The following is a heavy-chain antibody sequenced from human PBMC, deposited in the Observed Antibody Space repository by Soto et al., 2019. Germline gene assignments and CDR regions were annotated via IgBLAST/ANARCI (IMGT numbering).Heavy chain of an antibody. Sequence: SETLSLTCNVSGGSISNYYWNWIRQPPGKRLEWIGYISDSGSTKYNPSLMSRVTISADMSKNQVSLKVKSVAAADTAVYYCARQRVGGMDVWGQGTTVTVSS. CDR1: GGSISNYY. CDR3: ARQRVGGMDV. J-gene: IGHJ6*02. V-gene: IGHV4-59*01. CDR2: ISDSGST. D-gene: IGHD1-26*01.